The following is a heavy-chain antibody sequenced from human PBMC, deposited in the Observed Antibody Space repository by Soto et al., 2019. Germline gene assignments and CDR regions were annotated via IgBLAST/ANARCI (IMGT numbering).Heavy chain of an antibody. V-gene: IGHV4-4*01. CDR2: IYHAGST. Sequence: LSLTCTVSGGSITNSNWWSWVRLPPAKGLEWIGDIYHAGSTKYNPSLGRRVTISVDTSNNQFALTLTSVTAADTAVYFCARGPPIVGNTTPLDSWGQGTLVTAPQ. D-gene: IGHD1-26*01. CDR3: ARGPPIVGNTTPLDS. CDR1: GGSITNSNW. J-gene: IGHJ4*02.